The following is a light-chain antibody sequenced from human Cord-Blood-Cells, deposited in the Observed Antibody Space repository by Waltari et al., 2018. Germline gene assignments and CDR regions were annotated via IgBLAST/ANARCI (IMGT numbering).Light chain of an antibody. Sequence: IQLTQSPYSLSASVGDSVIITCRASQGISSYLAWYQQKPGKAPKLLIYAASPLHSGVPSRFSGSGSGTDFTRTISSLQPEDFATYYCQQLNSYPCTVGPGTKVDIK. CDR2: AAS. CDR3: QQLNSYPCT. J-gene: IGKJ3*01. CDR1: QGISSY. V-gene: IGKV1-9*01.